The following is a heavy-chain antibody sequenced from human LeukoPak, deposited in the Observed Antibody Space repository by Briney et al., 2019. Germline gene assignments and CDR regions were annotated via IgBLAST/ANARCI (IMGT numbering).Heavy chain of an antibody. V-gene: IGHV3-74*01. CDR2: INSDGIST. CDR1: AFTFSSYW. Sequence: GGSLRLSCAASAFTFSSYWMHWVRQAPGKGLVWVSRINSDGISTSYADSVKGRFTTSRDNAKNTLYLQMNSLRAKDTAVYYCAKGGATVIDYWGQGTLVTVSS. CDR3: AKGGATVIDY. J-gene: IGHJ4*02. D-gene: IGHD4-17*01.